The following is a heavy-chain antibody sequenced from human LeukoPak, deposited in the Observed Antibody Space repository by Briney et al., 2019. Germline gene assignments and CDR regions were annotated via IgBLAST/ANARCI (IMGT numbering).Heavy chain of an antibody. CDR1: GYTFTRYY. D-gene: IGHD3-10*01. CDR2: INPNSGGT. CDR3: ARDRVVRGVITYYYYMDV. Sequence: ASVKVSCKASGYTFTRYYMHWVRQAPGQGLEWMGWINPNSGGTNYAQKFQGRVTMTSDTAISTAYMELSRLKSDDTAVYYCARDRVVRGVITYYYYMDVWGKGTTVTVSS. J-gene: IGHJ6*03. V-gene: IGHV1-2*02.